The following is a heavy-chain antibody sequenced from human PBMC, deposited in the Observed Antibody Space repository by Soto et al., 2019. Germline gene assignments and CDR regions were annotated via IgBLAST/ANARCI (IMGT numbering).Heavy chain of an antibody. CDR2: IYYSGST. Sequence: SETLSLTCTVSGGSISSYYWSWIRQPPGKGLEWIGYIYYSGSTNYNPSLKSRVTISVDTSKNQFSLKLSSVTAADTAVYYCARDPQKDYYGSGSYWPYGMDVWGQGTTVTVS. D-gene: IGHD3-10*01. V-gene: IGHV4-59*01. CDR1: GGSISSYY. J-gene: IGHJ6*02. CDR3: ARDPQKDYYGSGSYWPYGMDV.